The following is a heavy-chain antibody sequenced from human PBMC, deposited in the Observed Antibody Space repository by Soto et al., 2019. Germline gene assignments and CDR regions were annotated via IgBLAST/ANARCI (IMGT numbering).Heavy chain of an antibody. V-gene: IGHV3-9*01. J-gene: IGHJ5*02. D-gene: IGHD6-6*01. CDR2: ITWNSGDI. CDR3: ARSRGLAGRPLDL. CDR1: GFTFDDYA. Sequence: GGSLRLSCAASGFTFDDYAMHWVRQAPGKGLEWVSGITWNSGDITYTGSVKGRFSISRDNAENSLYLHMNSLRPEDTASYYCARSRGLAGRPLDLWGQGTLVTVSS.